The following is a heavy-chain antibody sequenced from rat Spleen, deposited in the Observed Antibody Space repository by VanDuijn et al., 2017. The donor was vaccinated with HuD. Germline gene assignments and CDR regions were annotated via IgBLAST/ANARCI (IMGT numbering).Heavy chain of an antibody. Sequence: EVQLVESDGGLVQPGRSLKLSCAASGFTLSDYYMAWVRQAPTKGLEWVATISYDGSNTFYRDSVKGRFTISRDPAKNTLYLQMDSLRSEDTATYYCARHPDYSNYFDYWGQGVMVTVSS. CDR2: ISYDGSNT. CDR1: GFTLSDYY. J-gene: IGHJ2*01. V-gene: IGHV5-29*01. D-gene: IGHD1-1*01. CDR3: ARHPDYSNYFDY.